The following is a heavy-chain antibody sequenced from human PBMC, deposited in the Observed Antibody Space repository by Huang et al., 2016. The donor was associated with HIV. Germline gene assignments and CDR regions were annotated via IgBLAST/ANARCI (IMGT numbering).Heavy chain of an antibody. CDR1: GFDFSKYS. D-gene: IGHD3-22*01. V-gene: IGHV3-48*01. Sequence: EVQLVESGGVLVQPGGSLKLSCVVSGFDFSKYSMNWVRQAPGKVLELVSYSSGTSSNIYYADSGKGRFTISRDNAKNSVLLQMRSLRAEDTALYYCARTEMEYYYGSSGYYPDYWGQGTQVTVSS. J-gene: IGHJ4*02. CDR2: SSGTSSNI. CDR3: ARTEMEYYYGSSGYYPDY.